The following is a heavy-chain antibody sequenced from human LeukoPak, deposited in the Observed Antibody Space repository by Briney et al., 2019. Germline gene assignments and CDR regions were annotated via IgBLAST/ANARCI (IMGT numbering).Heavy chain of an antibody. CDR3: AAVLWFGEAEGYAFDI. D-gene: IGHD3-10*01. J-gene: IGHJ3*02. V-gene: IGHV4-59*01. Sequence: SETLSLTCTVSGGSISSYYGSWIRQPPGKGLEWIGYIYYGGSTNYNPSLKSRVTISVDTSKNQFSLKLSSVTAADTAVYYCAAVLWFGEAEGYAFDIWGQGTMVTVSS. CDR1: GGSISSYY. CDR2: IYYGGST.